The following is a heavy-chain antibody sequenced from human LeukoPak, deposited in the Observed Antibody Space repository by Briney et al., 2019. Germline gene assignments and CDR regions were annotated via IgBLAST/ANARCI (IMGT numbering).Heavy chain of an antibody. V-gene: IGHV1-2*02. CDR1: GYTFTGYY. CDR2: INPNSGGT. D-gene: IGHD6-6*01. Sequence: ASVKVSCKASGYTFTGYYMHWVRQAPGQGLEWMGWINPNSGGTNYAQKFQGRVTMTRDTSISTAYMELSRLRSDDTAVYYCARVSVDSSSSSSFDYWGQGTLVTVSS. CDR3: ARVSVDSSSSSSFDY. J-gene: IGHJ4*02.